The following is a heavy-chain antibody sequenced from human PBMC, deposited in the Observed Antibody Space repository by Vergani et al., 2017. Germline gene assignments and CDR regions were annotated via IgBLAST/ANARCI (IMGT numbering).Heavy chain of an antibody. CDR2: IYHSGST. CDR1: GGSISGTNW. D-gene: IGHD3-22*01. Sequence: QVQLQESGPGLVKPPGTLSLTCAVSGGSISGTNWWSWVRQSPGKGLEWIGEIYHSGSTNYNPSLKSRVTISVDKSKNQFSLKLSSVTAADTAVYYCARERDYYDSSGYYFHDAFDIWGQGTMVTVSS. V-gene: IGHV4-4*03. CDR3: ARERDYYDSSGYYFHDAFDI. J-gene: IGHJ3*02.